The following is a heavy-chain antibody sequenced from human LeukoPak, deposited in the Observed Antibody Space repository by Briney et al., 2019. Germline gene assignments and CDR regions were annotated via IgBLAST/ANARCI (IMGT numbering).Heavy chain of an antibody. CDR1: GYTFTSYD. V-gene: IGHV1-8*01. CDR2: MNPNSGNT. J-gene: IGHJ4*02. CDR3: ARGPDYVWGSSPLFDY. Sequence: GASVKVSCKASGYTFTSYDINWVRQATGQGLEWMGWMNPNSGNTGYAQRFQGRVTMTRNTSISTAYMELSSLRSEDTAVYCCARGPDYVWGSSPLFDYWGQGTLVTVSS. D-gene: IGHD3-16*01.